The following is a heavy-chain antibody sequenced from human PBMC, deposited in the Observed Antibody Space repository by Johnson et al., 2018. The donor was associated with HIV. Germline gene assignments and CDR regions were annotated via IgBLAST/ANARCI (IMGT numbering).Heavy chain of an antibody. CDR2: IKSKTDGGTI. CDR1: EFTLSNAW. D-gene: IGHD3-16*01. J-gene: IGHJ3*02. Sequence: VQLVESGGGLVKPGGSLRLSCAASEFTLSNAWMSWVRQVPGKGREWIGRIKSKTDGGTIEYAASVKGRFSISRDDSKNTLYLQMSNLKTDDTAVYYCTRGVNSEGGSIWGQGTMVTVSS. CDR3: TRGVNSEGGSI. V-gene: IGHV3-15*01.